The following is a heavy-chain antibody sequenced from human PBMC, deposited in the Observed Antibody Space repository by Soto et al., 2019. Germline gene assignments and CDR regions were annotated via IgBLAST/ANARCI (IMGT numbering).Heavy chain of an antibody. V-gene: IGHV3-23*01. Sequence: EVQLLQSGGGLVQPGMSLRISCVASGFSFSSYAMSWVRQAPGKGLEWVSSTSGSGGSAYYADSVKGRSTIARDNSKNTLHLEVSSLRAEDTAVYYCAKGGGLRNQLLYGYYFHGMDVWGQGTTVTVSS. CDR1: GFSFSSYA. CDR2: TSGSGGSA. J-gene: IGHJ6*02. CDR3: AKGGGLRNQLLYGYYFHGMDV. D-gene: IGHD3-10*01.